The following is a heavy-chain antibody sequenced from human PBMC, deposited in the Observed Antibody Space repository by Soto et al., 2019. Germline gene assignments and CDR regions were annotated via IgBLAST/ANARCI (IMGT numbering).Heavy chain of an antibody. V-gene: IGHV4-30-4*01. CDR3: ARGRYCLTGRCFPNWFDS. Sequence: SETLSLTCSVSGDSISTVDYFWAWIRQPPGQALEYIGYIYKSATTYYNPSFESRVAISLDTSKSQFSLNVTPVTAADTAVYFCARGRYCLTGRCFPNWFDSWGQGTLVTVSS. CDR1: GDSISTVDYF. D-gene: IGHD2-15*01. CDR2: IYKSATT. J-gene: IGHJ5*01.